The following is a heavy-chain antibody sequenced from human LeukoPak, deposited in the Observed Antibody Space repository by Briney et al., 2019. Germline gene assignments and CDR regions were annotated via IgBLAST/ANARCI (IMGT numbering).Heavy chain of an antibody. CDR3: ARETSIMITFGGLDY. Sequence: ASVKVSCKASGYTFTSYYMHWVRQAPGQGLEWMGIINPSGGSTSYAQKFQGRVTMTRDTSTSTVYMELGSLRSEDTAVYYCARETSIMITFGGLDYWGQGTLVTVSS. CDR1: GYTFTSYY. J-gene: IGHJ4*02. D-gene: IGHD3-16*01. CDR2: INPSGGST. V-gene: IGHV1-46*01.